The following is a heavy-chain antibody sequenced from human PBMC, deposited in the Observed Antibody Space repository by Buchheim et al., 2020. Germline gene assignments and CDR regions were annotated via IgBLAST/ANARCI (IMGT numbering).Heavy chain of an antibody. J-gene: IGHJ4*02. V-gene: IGHV3-53*02. CDR3: ARVASSGRHHFDY. Sequence: QLVETGGGLVQPGGSLRLSCAASGFAVNNYFMTWVRQAPGTGLEWVSSFYTVGNTHYADSVKGRVIISRDSFKNTIYLTMDSLRTEDTAVYYCARVASSGRHHFDYWGQGTL. CDR2: FYTVGNT. CDR1: GFAVNNYF. D-gene: IGHD5-12*01.